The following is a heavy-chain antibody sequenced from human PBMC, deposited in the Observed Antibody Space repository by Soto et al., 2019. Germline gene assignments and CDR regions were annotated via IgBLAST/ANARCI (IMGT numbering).Heavy chain of an antibody. CDR1: GFIFSSYA. D-gene: IGHD4-17*01. J-gene: IGHJ5*02. CDR2: ISYDGSSK. CDR3: TRADPSVTLSVFVP. Sequence: QVQLVESGGGVVQPGRSLRLSCAASGFIFSSYAMHWVRQAPGKGLEWVAVISYDGSSKYYADSVKGRFTISRDNSKNTLYLQMNSLSAEDTAVYYCTRADPSVTLSVFVPWGQGTLVTVSS. V-gene: IGHV3-30-3*01.